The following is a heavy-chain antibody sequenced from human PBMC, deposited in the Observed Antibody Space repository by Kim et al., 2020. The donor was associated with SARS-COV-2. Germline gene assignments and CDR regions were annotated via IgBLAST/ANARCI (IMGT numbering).Heavy chain of an antibody. CDR2: IIPIFGTA. CDR1: GGTFSSYA. CDR3: ARGDWNYGSGYYYYGMDV. D-gene: IGHD1-7*01. V-gene: IGHV1-69*13. J-gene: IGHJ6*02. Sequence: SVKVSCKASGGTFSSYAISWVRQAPGQGLEWMGGIIPIFGTANYAQKFQGRVTITADESTSTAYMELSSLRSEDTAVYYCARGDWNYGSGYYYYGMDVWGQGTTVTVSS.